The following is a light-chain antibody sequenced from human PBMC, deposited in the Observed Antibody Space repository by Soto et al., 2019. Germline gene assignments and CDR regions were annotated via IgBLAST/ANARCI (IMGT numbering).Light chain of an antibody. Sequence: DIQMTQSPSTLSASVGDRVTITCRASQSISSWLAWYRQKPGKAPNLLIYDVSNLESGVPSRFSGSGSGTEFTLTISSLQADDFATYYCQQYNSYSPWTFGQGTK. CDR3: QQYNSYSPWT. CDR2: DVS. CDR1: QSISSW. J-gene: IGKJ1*01. V-gene: IGKV1-5*01.